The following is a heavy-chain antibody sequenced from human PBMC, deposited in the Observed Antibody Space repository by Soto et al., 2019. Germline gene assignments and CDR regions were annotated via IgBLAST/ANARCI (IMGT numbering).Heavy chain of an antibody. CDR2: IYSGGST. Sequence: GGSLKLSCAASGFTVSSNYMSWVRQAPGKGLEWVSVIYSGGSTYYADSVKGRFTISREDAKNSLSLQMNSLRVGDTAVYYCARGGDRFDGMDVWGQGTTVTVSS. CDR1: GFTVSSNY. J-gene: IGHJ6*02. CDR3: ARGGDRFDGMDV. V-gene: IGHV3-66*01. D-gene: IGHD3-16*01.